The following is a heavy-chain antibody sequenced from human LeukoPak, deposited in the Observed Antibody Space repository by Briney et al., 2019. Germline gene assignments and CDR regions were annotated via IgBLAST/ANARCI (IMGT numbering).Heavy chain of an antibody. CDR3: ARTSGDWLSWAWIGVDV. Sequence: SQTLSLTCAVYGGSFSGYYWNWIRQPPGKGLEWIGEIDHSGSAKYNPSLKSRVTISADTPKKQFSLKLSSVTAADTAVYYCARTSGDWLSWAWIGVDVWGQGTTVTVSS. D-gene: IGHD3-9*01. J-gene: IGHJ6*02. V-gene: IGHV4-34*01. CDR1: GGSFSGYY. CDR2: IDHSGSA.